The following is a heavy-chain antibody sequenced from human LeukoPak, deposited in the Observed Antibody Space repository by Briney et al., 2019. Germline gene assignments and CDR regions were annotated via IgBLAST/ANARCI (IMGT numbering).Heavy chain of an antibody. CDR3: AKDGRKLHNYYYYYMDV. V-gene: IGHV3-30*18. Sequence: GGSLRLSCAASGFTFSSYGMHWVRQAPGKGLEWVAVISYDGSNKYYADSVKGRFTISRDNSKNTLYLQMNSLRAEDTAVYYCAKDGRKLHNYYYYYMDVWGKGTTVTVSS. CDR1: GFTFSSYG. CDR2: ISYDGSNK. J-gene: IGHJ6*03. D-gene: IGHD4-23*01.